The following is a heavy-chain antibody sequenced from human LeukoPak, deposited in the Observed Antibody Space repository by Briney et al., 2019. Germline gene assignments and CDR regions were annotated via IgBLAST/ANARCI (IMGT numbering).Heavy chain of an antibody. CDR2: ISYDGSNK. CDR3: ARDHRRDYGDSGEPDY. J-gene: IGHJ4*02. D-gene: IGHD4-17*01. Sequence: GGSLRLSCAASGFTSSSYAMHWVRQAPGKGLEWVAVISYDGSNKYYADSVKGRFTISRDNSKNTLYLQMNSLRAEDTAVYYCARDHRRDYGDSGEPDYWGQGTLVTVSS. CDR1: GFTSSSYA. V-gene: IGHV3-30-3*01.